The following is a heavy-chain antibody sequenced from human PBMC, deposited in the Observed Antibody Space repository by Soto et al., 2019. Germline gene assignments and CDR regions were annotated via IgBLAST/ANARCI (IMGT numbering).Heavy chain of an antibody. CDR2: IIPIFGTA. Sequence: GASVKVSCKASGGTFSSYAISWVRQAPGQGLEWMGGIIPIFGTANYAQKFQGRVTITADESTSTAYMELSSLRSEDTAVYYCARVVPGAEAWFGPWGQVTLVPVPS. D-gene: IGHD2-2*01. J-gene: IGHJ5*02. V-gene: IGHV1-69*13. CDR3: ARVVPGAEAWFGP. CDR1: GGTFSSYA.